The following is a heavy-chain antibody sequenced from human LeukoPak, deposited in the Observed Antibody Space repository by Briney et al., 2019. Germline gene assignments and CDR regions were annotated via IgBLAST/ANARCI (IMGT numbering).Heavy chain of an antibody. CDR2: IWYDGSNK. CDR3: AKDTSGYSSSSWGY. Sequence: PGGSLRLSCAASGFTFSSYGMHWVRQAPGKGLEWVAVIWYDGSNKYYAGSVKGRFTISRDNSKNTLYLQMNSLRAEDTAVYYCAKDTSGYSSSSWGYWGQGTLVTVSS. V-gene: IGHV3-30*02. J-gene: IGHJ4*02. D-gene: IGHD6-6*01. CDR1: GFTFSSYG.